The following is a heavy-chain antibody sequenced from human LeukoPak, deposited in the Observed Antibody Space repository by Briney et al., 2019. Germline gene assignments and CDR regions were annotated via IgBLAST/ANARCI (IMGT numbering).Heavy chain of an antibody. CDR2: ISYDGSNK. CDR1: GFTFSSYA. Sequence: GGSLRLSCAASGFTFSSYAMHWVRQAPGKGLEWVAVISYDGSNKYYADSVKGRFTISRDNSKNTLYLQMNSLRAEDTAVYYCAREYSSGWYGAGYFDYWGQGTLVTVSS. V-gene: IGHV3-30-3*01. D-gene: IGHD6-19*01. J-gene: IGHJ4*02. CDR3: AREYSSGWYGAGYFDY.